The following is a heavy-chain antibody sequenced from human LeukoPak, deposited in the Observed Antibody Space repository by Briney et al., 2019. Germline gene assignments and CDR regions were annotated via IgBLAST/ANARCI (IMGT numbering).Heavy chain of an antibody. CDR1: GFALSSHW. CDR2: VNRDGSET. J-gene: IGHJ6*02. Sequence: GGSLRLSCAASGFALSSHWMTWVRQVPGRGPEWVADVNRDGSETYYLDSVKGRFTISKDNAKNSLYLQMNSLRAEDTALYHCARNNGMDVWGQGTTVIVYS. V-gene: IGHV3-7*03. CDR3: ARNNGMDV.